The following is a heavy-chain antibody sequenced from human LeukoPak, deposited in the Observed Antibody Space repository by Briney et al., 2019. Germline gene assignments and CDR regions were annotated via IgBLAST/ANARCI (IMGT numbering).Heavy chain of an antibody. D-gene: IGHD1-26*01. Sequence: ASVKVSCKASGYTFTSYYMHWVRQAPGQGLEWMGIINPSGGSTSYAQKFQGRVTMTRDTSTSTVYMELSSLRSDDTAVYYCARGLGRHRWELLLCFDYWGQGTLVTVSS. CDR1: GYTFTSYY. CDR3: ARGLGRHRWELLLCFDY. J-gene: IGHJ4*02. CDR2: INPSGGST. V-gene: IGHV1-46*01.